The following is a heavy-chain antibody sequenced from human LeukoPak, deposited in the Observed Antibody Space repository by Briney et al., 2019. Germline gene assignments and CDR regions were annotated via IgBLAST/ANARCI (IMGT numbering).Heavy chain of an antibody. J-gene: IGHJ2*01. CDR3: ARHPGRYIVATGGWYFDL. D-gene: IGHD5-12*01. Sequence: KPGESLRISCKGSGYSFTSYWISWVRQMPGKGLEWMGRIDPTDSYTNYSPSFQGHVTISADKSISTAYLQWSSLKASDTAMYYCARHPGRYIVATGGWYFDLWGRGTLVTVSS. CDR1: GYSFTSYW. V-gene: IGHV5-10-1*01. CDR2: IDPTDSYT.